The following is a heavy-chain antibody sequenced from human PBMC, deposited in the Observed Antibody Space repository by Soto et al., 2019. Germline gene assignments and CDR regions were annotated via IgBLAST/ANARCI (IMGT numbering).Heavy chain of an antibody. CDR2: ISHGGENT. V-gene: IGHV3-23*01. CDR1: GFTFSDYW. Sequence: HPGGSLRLSCAASGFTFSDYWMSWVRQAPGKGLEWVSIISHGGENTYYVDSVRGRFTVSRDNSKNTLYLQMNSLRAEDTAVYYCAKDAKILDWLPTSYYFDFWGQGTLVTVSS. J-gene: IGHJ4*02. D-gene: IGHD3-9*01. CDR3: AKDAKILDWLPTSYYFDF.